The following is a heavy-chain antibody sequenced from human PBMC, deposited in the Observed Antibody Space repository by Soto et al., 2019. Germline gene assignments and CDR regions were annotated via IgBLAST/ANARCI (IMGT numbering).Heavy chain of an antibody. V-gene: IGHV3-30*03. CDR1: GFTVSTYG. Sequence: HPGGSLRLSCAVSGFTVSTYGMHWVRQAPGKGLEWVAVISRDGGTKYYVDFVKGRFTISRDNSRNTLFLEMNSLRSDDMAVYYCTGEVASGYWGQGTLVTVSS. CDR3: TGEVASGY. D-gene: IGHD2-8*02. CDR2: ISRDGGTK. J-gene: IGHJ4*02.